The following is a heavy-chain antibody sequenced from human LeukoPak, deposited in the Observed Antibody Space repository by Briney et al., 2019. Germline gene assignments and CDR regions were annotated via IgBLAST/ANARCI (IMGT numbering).Heavy chain of an antibody. CDR1: GGSISSYY. CDR3: ARFGWFGEHIDY. J-gene: IGHJ4*02. V-gene: IGHV4-59*01. Sequence: PSETLSLTCTVSGGSISSYYRSWIRQPPGKGLEWIGYIYYSGSTNYNPSLKSRVTISVDTSKNQFSLKLSSVTAADTAVYYCARFGWFGEHIDYWGQGTLVTVSS. D-gene: IGHD3-10*01. CDR2: IYYSGST.